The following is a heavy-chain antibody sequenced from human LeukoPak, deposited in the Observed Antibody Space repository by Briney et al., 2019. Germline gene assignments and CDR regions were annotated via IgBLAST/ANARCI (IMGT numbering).Heavy chain of an antibody. CDR1: GFTFSNAW. CDR3: TTVLATYYYYYMDV. J-gene: IGHJ6*03. Sequence: PGGTLRLSCAASGFTFSNAWMSWVRQAPGKGLEWVGRIKSKTDGGTTDYAAPVKGRFTISRDDSKNTLYLQMNSLKTEDTAVYYCTTVLATYYYYYMDVWGKGTTVTVSS. D-gene: IGHD5-12*01. CDR2: IKSKTDGGTT. V-gene: IGHV3-15*01.